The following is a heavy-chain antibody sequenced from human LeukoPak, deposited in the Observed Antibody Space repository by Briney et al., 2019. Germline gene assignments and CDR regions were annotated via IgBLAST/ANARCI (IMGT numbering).Heavy chain of an antibody. CDR2: ISSRRNTI. CDR1: GFTFSSYS. D-gene: IGHD3-3*01. J-gene: IGHJ4*02. CDR3: ARDGPFDFWSGWDY. Sequence: SGGSLRLSCAASGFTFSSYSMNWVRQAPGKGLEWVSYISSRRNTIYYADSVKGRFAISRDNAKNSLYLQMNSLRAEDTAVYYCARDGPFDFWSGWDYWGRGALVTVSS. V-gene: IGHV3-48*01.